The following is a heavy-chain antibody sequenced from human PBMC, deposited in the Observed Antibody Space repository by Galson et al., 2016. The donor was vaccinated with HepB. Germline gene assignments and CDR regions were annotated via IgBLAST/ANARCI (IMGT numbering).Heavy chain of an antibody. CDR2: VYKTGNT. J-gene: IGHJ4*02. CDR1: GGSISSYF. Sequence: LSLTCNVSGGSISSYFWSWVRQPPGKGLEWIGYVYKTGNTNYNPSLKSRVTVSVDTSKNQFSLKLRSVTTADTAVYYCARGVTGTPYFDFWGQGALVTVSS. D-gene: IGHD2-21*02. CDR3: ARGVTGTPYFDF. V-gene: IGHV4-59*01.